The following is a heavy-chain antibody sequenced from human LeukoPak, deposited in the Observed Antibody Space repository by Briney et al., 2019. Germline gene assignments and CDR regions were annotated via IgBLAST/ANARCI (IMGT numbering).Heavy chain of an antibody. CDR2: ISAYNGNT. CDR1: GYTFTSYG. Sequence: GASVKVSCKASGYTFTSYGINWVRQAPGQGREWMGWISAYNGNTNYAQKPQGRVTMTTDTSTSTAYMALRSLRSDDTAVYYCARPHYYDSNFDYWGQGTLVTVSS. D-gene: IGHD3-22*01. CDR3: ARPHYYDSNFDY. V-gene: IGHV1-18*01. J-gene: IGHJ4*02.